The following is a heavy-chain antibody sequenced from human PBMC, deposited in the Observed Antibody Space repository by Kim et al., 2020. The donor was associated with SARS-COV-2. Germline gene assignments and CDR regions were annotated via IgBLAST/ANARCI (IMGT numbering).Heavy chain of an antibody. Sequence: KCRFTISRDDSKNTLYLQMNSLKTEDTAVYYCTTCQLPLGPWNYYYGMDVWGQGTTVTVSS. V-gene: IGHV3-15*01. CDR3: TTCQLPLGPWNYYYGMDV. J-gene: IGHJ6*02. D-gene: IGHD2-21*01.